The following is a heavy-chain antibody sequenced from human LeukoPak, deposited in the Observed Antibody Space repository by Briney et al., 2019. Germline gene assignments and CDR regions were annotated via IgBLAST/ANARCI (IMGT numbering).Heavy chain of an antibody. V-gene: IGHV3-20*03. J-gene: IGHJ4*02. D-gene: IGHD3-10*01. CDR3: ASRYYYGSGTPTQDDS. CDR2: INWNGGST. CDR1: GFIFDDDG. Sequence: GGSLRLSFAASGFIFDDDGMSWGRQAPGKWLEWVSGINWNGGSTGYADSVKGRFTISRDNAKNSLYLHMNSLRAEATAVYYCASRYYYGSGTPTQDDSWGQGTLVTVSS.